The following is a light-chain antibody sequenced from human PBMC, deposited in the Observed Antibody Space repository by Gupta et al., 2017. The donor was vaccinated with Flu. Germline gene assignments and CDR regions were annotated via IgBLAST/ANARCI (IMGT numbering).Light chain of an antibody. J-gene: IGKJ1*01. V-gene: IGKV3-20*01. CDR2: GAF. CDR3: QQYGSSSLWT. CDR1: QSVSSSY. Sequence: VLTQSPGTLSLSPGERATLSCRASQSVSSSYLAWYQQKPGQAPRLLIFGAFNRATGIPDSFSGSGSGTDFTLTISRLEPEDFAVYYCQQYGSSSLWTFGQGTKVEIK.